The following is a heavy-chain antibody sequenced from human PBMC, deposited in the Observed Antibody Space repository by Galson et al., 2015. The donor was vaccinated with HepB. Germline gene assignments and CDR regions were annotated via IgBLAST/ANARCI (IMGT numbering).Heavy chain of an antibody. J-gene: IGHJ6*03. V-gene: IGHV3-30-3*01. CDR1: GFTFGSYA. CDR2: ISYDGSNK. Sequence: SLRLSCAASGFTFGSYAMHWVRQAPGKGLGWVAVISYDGSNKYYADSVKGRFTISRDNSKNTLYLQMNSLRAEDTAVYYCARDPGVEPGGYYYYYYMDVWGRGTTVTVSS. D-gene: IGHD5-24*01. CDR3: ARDPGVEPGGYYYYYYMDV.